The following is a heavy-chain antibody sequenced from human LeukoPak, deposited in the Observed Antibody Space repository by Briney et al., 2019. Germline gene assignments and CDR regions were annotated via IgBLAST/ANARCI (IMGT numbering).Heavy chain of an antibody. D-gene: IGHD3-10*01. J-gene: IGHJ6*02. CDR1: GFSFSGHW. CDR3: ARALWSGPVYYGMDV. Sequence: GGSLRLSCTASGFSFSGHWMHWARQLPGKGLVWVSRISPTGSTTSYADSVKGRFTISRDNTKNSLYLQMNSLRAEDTAVYYCARALWSGPVYYGMDVWGQGTTVTVSS. V-gene: IGHV3-74*01. CDR2: ISPTGSTT.